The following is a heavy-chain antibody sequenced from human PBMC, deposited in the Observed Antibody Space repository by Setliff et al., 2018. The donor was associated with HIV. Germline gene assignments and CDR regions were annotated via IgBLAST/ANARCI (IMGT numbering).Heavy chain of an antibody. CDR3: ARGGGGYYYVGAVDI. CDR1: GYTFTGYY. D-gene: IGHD3-22*01. Sequence: GASVKVSCKASGYTFTGYYMHWVRQAPGQGLEWMGRINPNSGGTNYAQKFQGRVTMTRDTSISTAYMELSRLRSDDTAVYYCARGGGGYYYVGAVDIWGQGTVVTVSS. CDR2: INPNSGGT. J-gene: IGHJ3*02. V-gene: IGHV1-2*06.